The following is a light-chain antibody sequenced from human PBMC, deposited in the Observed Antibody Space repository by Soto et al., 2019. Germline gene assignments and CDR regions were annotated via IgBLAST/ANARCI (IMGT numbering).Light chain of an antibody. Sequence: EIVLTQSPATLSLSPGERATLSCRASQSVSSYLAWYQQKPGQAPRLLIFGASNRATGTPDRFSASGSGTDFTLTISRLEPEDFAVYYCQQYDRSPTWTFGQGTKVDIK. J-gene: IGKJ1*01. CDR2: GAS. CDR1: QSVSSY. V-gene: IGKV3-20*01. CDR3: QQYDRSPTWT.